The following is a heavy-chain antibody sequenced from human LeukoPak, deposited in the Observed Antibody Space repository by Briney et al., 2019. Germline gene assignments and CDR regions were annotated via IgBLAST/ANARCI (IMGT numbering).Heavy chain of an antibody. CDR2: IVVGSGNT. V-gene: IGHV1-58*02. CDR3: AADFGVTHFDY. J-gene: IGHJ4*02. Sequence: GASVKVSCRASGFTFTSSAMQWVRQARGQRLEWIGWIVVGSGNTNYAQKFQERVTITRDMSTSTAYMELSSLRSEDTAVYYCAADFGVTHFDYWGQGTLVTVSS. CDR1: GFTFTSSA. D-gene: IGHD1-14*01.